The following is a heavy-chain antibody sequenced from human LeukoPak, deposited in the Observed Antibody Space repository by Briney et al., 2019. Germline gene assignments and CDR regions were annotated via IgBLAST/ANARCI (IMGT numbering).Heavy chain of an antibody. Sequence: GESLRLSCAVSGFTVSSNYMGWVRQAPGKELEWVSAIYSGGSTYHADSVKGRFTISRDNSKNILYLQMNSLTVEDTAVYYCALDCCTGSRFDHWGQGTLVTVSS. CDR2: IYSGGST. CDR3: ALDCCTGSRFDH. V-gene: IGHV3-53*01. J-gene: IGHJ4*02. D-gene: IGHD2-8*02. CDR1: GFTVSSNY.